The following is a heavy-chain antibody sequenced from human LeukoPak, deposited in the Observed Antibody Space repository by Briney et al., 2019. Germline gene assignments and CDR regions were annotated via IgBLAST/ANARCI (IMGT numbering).Heavy chain of an antibody. J-gene: IGHJ5*02. Sequence: GASVKVSCKASGYTFTSYYMHWLRQAPGQGLEWMGIINPSGGSTTYAQKFQGRVTMTRDMSTSTVYMELSSLRSEDTAVYYCAREGLNMVRGVIPKEAWGWFDPWGQGTLVTVSS. CDR2: INPSGGST. CDR1: GYTFTSYY. V-gene: IGHV1-46*01. CDR3: AREGLNMVRGVIPKEAWGWFDP. D-gene: IGHD3-10*01.